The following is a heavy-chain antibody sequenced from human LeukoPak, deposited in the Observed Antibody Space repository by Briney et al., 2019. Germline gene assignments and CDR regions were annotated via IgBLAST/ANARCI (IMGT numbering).Heavy chain of an antibody. CDR2: ISSSGSTI. D-gene: IGHD2-15*01. CDR3: AKVPILGYCSGGSCRNFDY. V-gene: IGHV3-48*03. J-gene: IGHJ4*02. Sequence: GGSLRLSCAASGITFSSYEMTRVRQAPGKGLEWVSYISSSGSTIYYPAFVKGRFTISRDNANNSLYLQMNSLTAEDTAVYDCAKVPILGYCSGGSCRNFDYWGQGTLVTVSS. CDR1: GITFSSYE.